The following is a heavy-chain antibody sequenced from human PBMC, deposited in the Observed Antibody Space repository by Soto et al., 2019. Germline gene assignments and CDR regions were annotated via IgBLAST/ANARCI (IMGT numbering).Heavy chain of an antibody. D-gene: IGHD5-12*01. CDR1: GYTFTSYG. J-gene: IGHJ4*02. Sequence: ASVKVSCKASGYTFTSYGISWVRQAPGQGLEWMGWISAYNGNTNYAQKLQGRVTMTTDTSTGTAYRELRSLRSDDTAVYYGARDIVATIFAPPHHDYWGQGTLVTVSS. V-gene: IGHV1-18*01. CDR2: ISAYNGNT. CDR3: ARDIVATIFAPPHHDY.